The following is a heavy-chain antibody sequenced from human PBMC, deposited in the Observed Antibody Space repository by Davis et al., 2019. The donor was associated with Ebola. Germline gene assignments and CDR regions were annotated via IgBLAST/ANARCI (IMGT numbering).Heavy chain of an antibody. CDR1: GYMFSSYA. V-gene: IGHV1-3*01. J-gene: IGHJ4*02. Sequence: AASVKVSCKASGYMFSSYAIHWVRQAPGQRLEWMGWINAGNGDTKYSQKFRDRVTITRDTSASTAYMELSSLRSDDTAVYYCARVGCTGGVCYTLDYWGQGTLVTVSS. D-gene: IGHD2-8*02. CDR3: ARVGCTGGVCYTLDY. CDR2: INAGNGDT.